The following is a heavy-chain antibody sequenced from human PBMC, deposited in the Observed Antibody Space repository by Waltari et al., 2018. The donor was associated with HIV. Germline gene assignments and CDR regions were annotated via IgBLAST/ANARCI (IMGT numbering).Heavy chain of an antibody. CDR3: ARVRGGGMDV. J-gene: IGHJ6*02. CDR1: GNTFTGYY. D-gene: IGHD5-12*01. Sequence: QEHLVQSGAEVKKPGASVKVSCTASGNTFTGYYLHWVRQAPGQGLEWVGRINHNSGDTHYAQKFQGRVTMTRDTSISTGYMELHSLTSDDTGVYFCARVRGGGMDVWGQGTTVTVSS. V-gene: IGHV1-2*05. CDR2: INHNSGDT.